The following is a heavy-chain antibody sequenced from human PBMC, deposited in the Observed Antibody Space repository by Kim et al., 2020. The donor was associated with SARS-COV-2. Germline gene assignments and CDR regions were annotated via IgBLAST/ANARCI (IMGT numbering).Heavy chain of an antibody. CDR3: ARAPSVTSCYYPCTSNDAFDI. Sequence: GGSLRLSCAASGFTFSDYYMSWIRQAPGKGLEWVSYISSSGSTIYYADSVKGRFTISRDNAKNSLYLQMNSLRAEDTAVYYCARAPSVTSCYYPCTSNDAFDIWGQGTMVTVSS. D-gene: IGHD2-2*01. J-gene: IGHJ3*02. V-gene: IGHV3-11*01. CDR1: GFTFSDYY. CDR2: ISSSGSTI.